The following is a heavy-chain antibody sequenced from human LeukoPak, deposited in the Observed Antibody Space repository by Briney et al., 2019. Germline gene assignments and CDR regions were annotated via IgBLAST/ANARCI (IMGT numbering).Heavy chain of an antibody. Sequence: GGSLRLSCAASGFTFSTYGMHWVRQAPGKGLEWVALIWYDGSNKYYADSVRGRFTISRDNYKNTLYLQMNSLRAEDTAVYYCARDQGCTSTNCYSLFFHYWGQGTLVTVSS. J-gene: IGHJ4*02. CDR3: ARDQGCTSTNCYSLFFHY. CDR2: IWYDGSNK. CDR1: GFTFSTYG. D-gene: IGHD2-2*01. V-gene: IGHV3-30*02.